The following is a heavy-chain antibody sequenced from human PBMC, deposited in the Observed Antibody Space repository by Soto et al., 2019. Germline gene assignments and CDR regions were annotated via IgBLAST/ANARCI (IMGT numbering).Heavy chain of an antibody. Sequence: EVQLVESGGGLVQPGGSLRLSCAASAFTFRNYWMSWVRQAPGKGLEWVANIKQDGSGKYYVDSVKGRFTISRDNAKSSLYLQINSLRAEDTAVYYCARVDCSSIGCYGDYSYYGMDVWGQGTTVTVS. V-gene: IGHV3-7*05. J-gene: IGHJ6*02. CDR2: IKQDGSGK. CDR1: AFTFRNYW. CDR3: ARVDCSSIGCYGDYSYYGMDV. D-gene: IGHD2-2*01.